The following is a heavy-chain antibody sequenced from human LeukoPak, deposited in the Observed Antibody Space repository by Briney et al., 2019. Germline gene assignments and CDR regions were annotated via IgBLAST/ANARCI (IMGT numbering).Heavy chain of an antibody. CDR1: GGTFSSYT. Sequence: SVKVSCKASGGTFSSYTISWVRQAPGQGLEWMGRIIPILGIANYAQKFQGRVTITADKSTGTAYMELSSLRSEDTAVYYCAGESISRGYSYYYYGMDVWGQGTTVTVSS. CDR3: AGESISRGYSYYYYGMDV. D-gene: IGHD6-13*01. CDR2: IIPILGIA. V-gene: IGHV1-69*04. J-gene: IGHJ6*02.